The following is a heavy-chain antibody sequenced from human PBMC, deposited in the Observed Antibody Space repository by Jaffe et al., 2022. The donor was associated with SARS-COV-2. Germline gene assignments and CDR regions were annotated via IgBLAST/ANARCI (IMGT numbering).Heavy chain of an antibody. V-gene: IGHV6-1*01. CDR1: GDSVSSNTAT. CDR3: ARERRFTFFGVVTRTNWYFDL. Sequence: QVQLQQSGPGLVKPSQTLSVTCAISGDSVSSNTATWNWIRQSPSRGLEWLGRTYFRSKWFYDYALSVKSRITINADTSRSQFSLQLNSVTPEDTAVYYCARERRFTFFGVVTRTNWYFDLWGRGTLVTVSS. D-gene: IGHD3-3*01. J-gene: IGHJ2*01. CDR2: TYFRSKWFY.